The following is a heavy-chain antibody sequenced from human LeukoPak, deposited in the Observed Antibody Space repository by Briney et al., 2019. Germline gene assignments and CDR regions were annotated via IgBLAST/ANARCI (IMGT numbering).Heavy chain of an antibody. D-gene: IGHD3-9*01. V-gene: IGHV3-23*01. J-gene: IGHJ4*02. CDR3: ARPNYDILTGYVYYFDY. Sequence: GGSLRLSCAASGFAFSSYTMHWVRQAPGKGPEWVSAISGSGGSTYYADSVKGRFTISRDNSKNTLYLQMNSLRAEDTAVYYCARPNYDILTGYVYYFDYWGQGTLVTVSS. CDR2: ISGSGGST. CDR1: GFAFSSYT.